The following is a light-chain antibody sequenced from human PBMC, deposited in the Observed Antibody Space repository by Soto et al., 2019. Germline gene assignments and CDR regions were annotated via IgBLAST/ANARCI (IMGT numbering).Light chain of an antibody. J-gene: IGKJ2*01. CDR3: QQFDGSRPAFT. Sequence: ESLLTQSPGTLSLSPGERATLSCRASQTVNSRHLNWYQHKPGQAPRLLIYGASIRASVIPDRFSGSRSGAAFSLPLTRLEPEDSAVYYCQQFDGSRPAFTFGQGTKLEI. CDR1: QTVNSRH. CDR2: GAS. V-gene: IGKV3-20*01.